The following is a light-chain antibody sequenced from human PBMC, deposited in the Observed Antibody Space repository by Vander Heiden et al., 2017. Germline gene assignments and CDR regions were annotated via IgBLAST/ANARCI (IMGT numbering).Light chain of an antibody. V-gene: IGLV2-14*01. CDR1: SSDVGGYNY. CDR3: SSYTSSSTLV. Sequence: QSALPQPASVSGSPGQSLTISCPGTSSDVGGYNYFSWYQQHPGKAPNIMIYEVSNRPSGVSNPCSGSKSGNTASLTIAGLQDEDEADYYCSSYTSSSTLVFGGGTKLTVL. J-gene: IGLJ2*01. CDR2: EVS.